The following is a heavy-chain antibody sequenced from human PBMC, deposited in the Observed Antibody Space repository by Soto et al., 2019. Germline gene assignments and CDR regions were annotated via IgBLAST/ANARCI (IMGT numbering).Heavy chain of an antibody. V-gene: IGHV4-61*01. CDR2: IYYSGST. Sequence: QVQLQESGPGLVKPSETLSLTCTVSGGSVSSGSYYWSWIRQPPGKGLEWIGYIYYSGSTNYNPSLKSRVTISVDTSKNQFSLKLSSVTAADTAVYYCARYAGARIIDYWGQGTLVTVSS. CDR1: GGSVSSGSYY. D-gene: IGHD1-26*01. CDR3: ARYAGARIIDY. J-gene: IGHJ4*02.